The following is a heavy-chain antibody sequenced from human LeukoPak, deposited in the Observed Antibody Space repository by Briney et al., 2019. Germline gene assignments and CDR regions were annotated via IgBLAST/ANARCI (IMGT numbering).Heavy chain of an antibody. CDR2: IKEDGSEK. V-gene: IGHV3-7*02. D-gene: IGHD3-10*01. J-gene: IGHJ3*02. CDR1: GFTFSAYW. CDR3: ATTSRDEGFGDYDAFDI. Sequence: SGGSLRLSCAASGFTFSAYWMSWVRQTPGKGLEWVANIKEDGSEKYYVDYVKGRFIISRDNAKNSLYVQMNSLRAEDTAVYYCATTSRDEGFGDYDAFDIWGQGTMVTVSS.